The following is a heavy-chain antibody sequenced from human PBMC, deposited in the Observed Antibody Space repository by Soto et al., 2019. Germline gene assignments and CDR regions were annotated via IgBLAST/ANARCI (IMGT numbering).Heavy chain of an antibody. J-gene: IGHJ4*02. CDR3: ARATTVTDY. D-gene: IGHD4-17*01. V-gene: IGHV3-72*01. Sequence: GGSLRLSCAASGFTFSDHYMDWVRQAPGKGLEWVGRTRNKANSHTTEYAASVKGRFTISRDDSKNSLYLQMNSLKVEDTAVYYCARATTVTDYWGQGARVT. CDR2: TRNKANSHTT. CDR1: GFTFSDHY.